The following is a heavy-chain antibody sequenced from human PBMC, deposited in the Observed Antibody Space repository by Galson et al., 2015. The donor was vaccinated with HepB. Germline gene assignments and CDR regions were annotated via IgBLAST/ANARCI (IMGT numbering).Heavy chain of an antibody. CDR3: ARLVGGSYQVFDY. J-gene: IGHJ4*02. Sequence: SVKVSCKASGYTFTGYYMHWVRQAPGQGLEWMGWINPNSGGTNYAQKFQGRVTMTRDTSISTAYMELSRLRSDDTAVYYCARLVGGSYQVFDYWGQGTLVTVSS. CDR2: INPNSGGT. V-gene: IGHV1-2*02. CDR1: GYTFTGYY. D-gene: IGHD1-26*01.